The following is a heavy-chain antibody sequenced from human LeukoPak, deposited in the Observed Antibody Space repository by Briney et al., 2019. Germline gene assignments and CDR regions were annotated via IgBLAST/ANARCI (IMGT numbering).Heavy chain of an antibody. Sequence: SVKVSCKASGGTFSSYAISWVRQAPGQGLEWMGGIIPIFGTANYAQKFQGRVTITTDESTSTAYVELSSLRSEDTAVYYCASGSGSPVSYYYYMDVWGKGPRSPSP. V-gene: IGHV1-69*05. CDR2: IIPIFGTA. J-gene: IGHJ6*03. CDR1: GGTFSSYA. CDR3: ASGSGSPVSYYYYMDV. D-gene: IGHD6-13*01.